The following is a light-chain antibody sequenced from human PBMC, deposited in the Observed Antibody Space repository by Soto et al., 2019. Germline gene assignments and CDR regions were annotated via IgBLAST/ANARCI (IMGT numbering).Light chain of an antibody. CDR1: SSDIGNSKF. J-gene: IGLJ2*01. CDR3: CLHAGRVVL. CDR2: EGT. Sequence: QSALPQPASVSGSHGQSITLSCIVVSSDIGNSKFVSWYQQVPGRAPQHVLSEGTRRPSGVSNRLSGAMSDNAASLTISAVQTEDEGDYYCCLHAGRVVLFGGGTQLTV. V-gene: IGLV2-23*01.